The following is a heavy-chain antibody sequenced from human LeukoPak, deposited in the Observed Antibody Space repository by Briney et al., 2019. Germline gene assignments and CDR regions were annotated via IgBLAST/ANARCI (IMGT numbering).Heavy chain of an antibody. V-gene: IGHV4-39*01. Sequence: SETLSLTCTVSGGSISSGSYYWSWIRQPPGKGLEWIGSIYYSGSTYYNPSLKSRVTISVDTSKNQFSLKLSSVTAADTAVYYCARLMITGTTDYWGQGTLVTVSS. D-gene: IGHD1-20*01. J-gene: IGHJ4*02. CDR1: GGSISSGSYY. CDR3: ARLMITGTTDY. CDR2: IYYSGST.